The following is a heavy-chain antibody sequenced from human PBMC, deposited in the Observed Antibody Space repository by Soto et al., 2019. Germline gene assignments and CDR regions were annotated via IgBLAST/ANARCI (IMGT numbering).Heavy chain of an antibody. J-gene: IGHJ4*02. CDR1: GGSISSSSYY. V-gene: IGHV4-39*01. CDR2: IYYSGST. Sequence: SETRSLTCTVSGGSISSSSYYWGWIRQPPGKGLEWIGSIYYSGSTYYNPSLKSRVTISVDTSKNQFSLKLSSVTAADTAVYYCARHPRYYDILTYYYFDYWGQGTLVTVPQ. D-gene: IGHD3-9*01. CDR3: ARHPRYYDILTYYYFDY.